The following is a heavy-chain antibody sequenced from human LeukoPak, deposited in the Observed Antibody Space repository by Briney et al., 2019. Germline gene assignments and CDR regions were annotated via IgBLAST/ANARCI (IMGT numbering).Heavy chain of an antibody. D-gene: IGHD5-18*01. CDR1: GGSFSGYY. CDR3: ARGRVFPKGYSYGLGLARPFDY. CDR2: INHSGST. V-gene: IGHV4-34*01. Sequence: PSETLSLTCAVYGGSFSGYYWSWIRQPPGKGLEWIGEINHSGSTNYNPSLKSRVTISVDTSKNQFSLKLSSVTAADTAVYYCARGRVFPKGYSYGLGLARPFDYWGQGTLVTVSS. J-gene: IGHJ4*02.